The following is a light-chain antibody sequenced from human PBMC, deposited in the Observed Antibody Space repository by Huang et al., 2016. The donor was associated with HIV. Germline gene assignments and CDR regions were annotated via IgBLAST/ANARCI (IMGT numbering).Light chain of an antibody. J-gene: IGKJ1*01. CDR2: GVS. Sequence: EIVVTQSPVTLSASPGETVTLSCRASQSIGNLAWYQQKPGQAPRLLIYGVSTRVIGIPDRFSGSGSGTEFTLTISSLQSEDFAVYFCQQYNSWPPWTFGQGTKVDIK. V-gene: IGKV3-15*01. CDR1: QSIGN. CDR3: QQYNSWPPWT.